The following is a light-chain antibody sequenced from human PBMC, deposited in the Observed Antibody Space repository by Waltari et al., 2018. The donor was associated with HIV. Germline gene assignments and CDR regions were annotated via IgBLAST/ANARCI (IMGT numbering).Light chain of an antibody. J-gene: IGLJ2*01. V-gene: IGLV1-51*02. Sequence: QSVLTQPPSVSAAPGQQVTISCSGSSSNIGRNSVAWYQHLPGTAPKLVLDETNKRPSGIPDRFAGSKSGTSGTLDITGLQTGDEADYYCGAWDNSLGGVVFGGGTKLTVL. CDR3: GAWDNSLGGVV. CDR1: SSNIGRNS. CDR2: ETN.